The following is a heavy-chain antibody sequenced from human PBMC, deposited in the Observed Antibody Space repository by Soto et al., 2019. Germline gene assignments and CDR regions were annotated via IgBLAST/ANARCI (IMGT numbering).Heavy chain of an antibody. CDR3: ARHVVVTNDGGHYFDY. CDR2: IYPTGST. CDR1: GGSISSGGYS. J-gene: IGHJ4*02. Sequence: SETLSLTCTVSGGSISSGGYSWSWIRQSPEKGLEWLGCIYPTGSTYYHPSLKSRVTISIDTSRNQFSLNLTSVTAADTAVYFCARHVVVTNDGGHYFDYWGQGTLVTVSS. D-gene: IGHD2-21*02. V-gene: IGHV4-30-2*06.